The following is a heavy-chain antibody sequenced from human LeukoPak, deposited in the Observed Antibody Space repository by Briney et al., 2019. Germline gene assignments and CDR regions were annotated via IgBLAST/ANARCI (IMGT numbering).Heavy chain of an antibody. J-gene: IGHJ6*03. D-gene: IGHD3-3*01. CDR2: INPNSGGT. CDR1: GYTFTGYY. V-gene: IGHV1-2*02. Sequence: ASVKVSCKASGYTFTGYYMHWVRQAPGQGLEWMGWINPNSGGTNYAQKFQGRVTMTRDTSISTAYMELSRLRSDDTAVYYCAGTGLRFLTYYYMDVWGKGTTVTVPS. CDR3: AGTGLRFLTYYYMDV.